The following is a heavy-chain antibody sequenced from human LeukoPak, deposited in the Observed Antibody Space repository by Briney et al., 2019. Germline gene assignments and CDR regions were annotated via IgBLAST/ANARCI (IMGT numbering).Heavy chain of an antibody. CDR3: ARFMGSGTYTPDY. V-gene: IGHV3-23*01. Sequence: PGESLRLSCGASGLTVSSYGMSWVRQAPGKGLEWVSTIIGSAVNTYYADSVKGRFTISRDDSKNTLSLQMNSLSPEDTAVYYCARFMGSGTYTPDYWGQGTLVTVSS. CDR1: GLTVSSYG. D-gene: IGHD3-10*01. J-gene: IGHJ4*02. CDR2: IIGSAVNT.